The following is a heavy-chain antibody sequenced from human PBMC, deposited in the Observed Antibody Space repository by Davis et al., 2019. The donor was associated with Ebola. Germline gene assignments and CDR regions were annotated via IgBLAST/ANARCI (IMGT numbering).Heavy chain of an antibody. Sequence: GESLKISCAASGFTFSSYGMHWVRQAPGKGLEWVAVIWYDGSNKYYAGSVKGRFTISRDNSKNTLYLQMNSLRAEDTAVYYCARDHIDLWGWFDPWGQGTLVTVSS. V-gene: IGHV3-33*08. J-gene: IGHJ5*02. D-gene: IGHD3-16*01. CDR2: IWYDGSNK. CDR3: ARDHIDLWGWFDP. CDR1: GFTFSSYG.